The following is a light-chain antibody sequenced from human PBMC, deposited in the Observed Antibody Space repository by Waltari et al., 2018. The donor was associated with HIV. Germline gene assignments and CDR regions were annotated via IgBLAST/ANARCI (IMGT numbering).Light chain of an antibody. CDR3: AAWDDSLNGL. CDR2: DNN. Sequence: QSVPTQPPPASGTPGQGVTIPCSGRRSNVGRNPVSWYQQPPGAAPKLLICDNNQRPSGVPDRFSGSKSGTSASLAISGLQSEDEGDYYCAAWDDSLNGLFGGGTKLTV. J-gene: IGLJ2*01. V-gene: IGLV1-44*01. CDR1: RSNVGRNP.